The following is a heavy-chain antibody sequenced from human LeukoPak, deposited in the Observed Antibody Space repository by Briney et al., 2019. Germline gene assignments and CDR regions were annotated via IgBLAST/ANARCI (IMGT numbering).Heavy chain of an antibody. Sequence: GGSLRLSCAASGFTFSSYEMNWVRQAPGKGLEWVSYISSSDSTIYYADSVKGRFTISRDNARNSLYLQMKRLRAEDTAVYYCARDQGGMTLVGNAFDIWGQGTMVTVSS. CDR2: ISSSDSTI. J-gene: IGHJ3*02. CDR1: GFTFSSYE. D-gene: IGHD3-16*01. V-gene: IGHV3-48*03. CDR3: ARDQGGMTLVGNAFDI.